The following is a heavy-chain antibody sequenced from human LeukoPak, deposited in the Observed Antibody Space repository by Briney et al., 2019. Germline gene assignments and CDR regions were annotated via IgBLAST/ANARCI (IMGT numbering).Heavy chain of an antibody. Sequence: GRCLRLSRVSSGFSFSSYGLGWVSQAPGKGREWVALIRGSRGATYYADSVKGRFNIPRDNSKNTLYLQMDSLRAEDTAVYYCAKGLGPSGYEKYYFDCWGQGTVVSVSS. CDR2: IRGSRGAT. D-gene: IGHD5-12*01. CDR3: AKGLGPSGYEKYYFDC. J-gene: IGHJ4*02. CDR1: GFSFSSYG. V-gene: IGHV3-23*01.